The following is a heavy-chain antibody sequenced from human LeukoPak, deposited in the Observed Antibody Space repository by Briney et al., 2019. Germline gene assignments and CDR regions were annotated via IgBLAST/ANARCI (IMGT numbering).Heavy chain of an antibody. CDR2: INHSGST. CDR3: ARRKSIFPTLPFGGFDY. CDR1: GGSFSGYY. D-gene: IGHD3-10*01. V-gene: IGHV4-34*01. Sequence: SETLSLTCAVYGGSFSGYYWSWIRQPPGKGLEWIGEINHSGSTNYNPSLKSRVTISVDTSKNQFSLKLSSVTAADTAVYYCARRKSIFPTLPFGGFDYWGQGTLVTVSS. J-gene: IGHJ4*02.